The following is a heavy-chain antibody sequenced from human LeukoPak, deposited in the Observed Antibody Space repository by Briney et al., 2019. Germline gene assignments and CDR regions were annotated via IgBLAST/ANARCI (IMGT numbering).Heavy chain of an antibody. CDR3: ARGVHCSSTSCYNFDY. CDR2: IYHSGST. J-gene: IGHJ4*02. CDR1: GGSISSGGYY. D-gene: IGHD2-2*01. Sequence: PSQTLSLTCTVSGGSISSGGYYWSWIRQPPGKGLEWIGYIYHSGSTYYNPSLKSRVTISVDRSKNQFSLKLSSVTAADTAVYYCARGVHCSSTSCYNFDYWGQGTLVTVSS. V-gene: IGHV4-30-2*01.